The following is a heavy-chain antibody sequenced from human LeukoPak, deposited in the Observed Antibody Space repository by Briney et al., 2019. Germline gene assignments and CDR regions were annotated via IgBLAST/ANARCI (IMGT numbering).Heavy chain of an antibody. CDR2: ISDDDDST. D-gene: IGHD5-18*01. CDR1: HFTFSSHA. CDR3: AKTLFGFSYGKIDY. J-gene: IGHJ4*02. Sequence: GGSLRLSCATSHFTFSSHAMNWVRQAPGKGLEGVSSISDDDDSTYYADSVKGRFTISRDNSKNTLYLDMNNLRAEDTALYFCAKTLFGFSYGKIDYWGQGTLVTFSS. V-gene: IGHV3-23*01.